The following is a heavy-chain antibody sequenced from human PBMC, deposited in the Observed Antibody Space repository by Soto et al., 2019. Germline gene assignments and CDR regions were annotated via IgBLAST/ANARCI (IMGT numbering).Heavy chain of an antibody. V-gene: IGHV4-4*02. J-gene: IGHJ4*01. D-gene: IGHD6-13*01. Sequence: QVRLQESGPGLVKPSGTLSLTCAVSGGSISSPNLWTWVRQPPGKGLEWIGEIYHIGSTTFNPSRKSRVPVSVDKSKNHFSLKLSSVTAADTAVYYCARSPRSIAAGGIDFWGQGILVTVSS. CDR1: GGSISSPNL. CDR2: IYHIGST. CDR3: ARSPRSIAAGGIDF.